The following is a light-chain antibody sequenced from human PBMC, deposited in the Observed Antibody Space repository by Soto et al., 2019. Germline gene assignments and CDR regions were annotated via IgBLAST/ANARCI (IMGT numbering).Light chain of an antibody. CDR1: ESVRSSY. Sequence: EIVLTHSPGTLSLSQGERATLSCRASESVRSSYLAWYQQKPGQAPRLLIYGASTRATGIPDRFTGSGSGTDFTLSVSRLEPEDFAVYFCQQYGSLPATFGQGTKVDIK. CDR3: QQYGSLPAT. CDR2: GAS. J-gene: IGKJ1*01. V-gene: IGKV3-20*01.